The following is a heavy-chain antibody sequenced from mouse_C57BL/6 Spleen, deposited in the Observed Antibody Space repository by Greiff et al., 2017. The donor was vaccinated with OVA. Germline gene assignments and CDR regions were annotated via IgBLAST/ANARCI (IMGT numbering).Heavy chain of an antibody. D-gene: IGHD2-5*01. CDR2: INPSTGGT. Sequence: VQLQQSGPELVKPGASVKISCKASGYSFTGYYMNWVKQSPEKSLEWIGEINPSTGGTTYNQKFKAKATLTVDKSSSTAYMQLKSLTSEDSAVYYCARDSNYDYAMDYWGQGTSVTVSS. CDR1: GYSFTGYY. J-gene: IGHJ4*01. V-gene: IGHV1-42*01. CDR3: ARDSNYDYAMDY.